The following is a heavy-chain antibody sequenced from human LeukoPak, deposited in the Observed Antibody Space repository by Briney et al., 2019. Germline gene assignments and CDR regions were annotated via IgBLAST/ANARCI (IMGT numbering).Heavy chain of an antibody. CDR3: ARDSVAGWLQLSVGY. Sequence: GSLRLSCAASGFTFSSYWMSWVRQAPGKGLEWVANIKQDGSEKYYVDSVKGRFTISRDNAKNSLYLQMNSLRAEDTAVYYCARDSVAGWLQLSVGYWGQGTLVTVSS. J-gene: IGHJ4*02. CDR2: IKQDGSEK. V-gene: IGHV3-7*01. CDR1: GFTFSSYW. D-gene: IGHD5-24*01.